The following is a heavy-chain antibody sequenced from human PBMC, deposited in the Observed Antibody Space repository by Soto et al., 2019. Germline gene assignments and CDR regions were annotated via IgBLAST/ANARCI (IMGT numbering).Heavy chain of an antibody. CDR1: GGSISSGGYY. J-gene: IGHJ6*02. CDR2: IYYSGST. D-gene: IGHD2-21*02. V-gene: IGHV4-31*03. Sequence: SETLSLTCTVSGGSISSGGYYWSWIRQHPGKGLEWIGYIYYSGSTYYNPSLKSRVTISVDTSKNQFSLKLSSVTAADTAVYYCARLYCGGDCSPETYYYYGMDVWGQGTTVTVSS. CDR3: ARLYCGGDCSPETYYYYGMDV.